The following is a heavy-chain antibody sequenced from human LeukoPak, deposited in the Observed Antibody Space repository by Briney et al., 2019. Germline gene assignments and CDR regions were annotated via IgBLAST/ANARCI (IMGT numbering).Heavy chain of an antibody. D-gene: IGHD3-22*01. CDR1: GFSFSSHS. CDR3: ARGAYYYED. CDR2: ISSSSSTI. V-gene: IGHV3-48*01. Sequence: GGSLRLSCAASGFSFSSHSMNWVRQAPGKGLEWVSYISSSSSTIYYADSVKGRFTISRDNAKNSLYLQMNSLRAEDTAVYYCARGAYYYEDWGQGTLVTVSS. J-gene: IGHJ4*02.